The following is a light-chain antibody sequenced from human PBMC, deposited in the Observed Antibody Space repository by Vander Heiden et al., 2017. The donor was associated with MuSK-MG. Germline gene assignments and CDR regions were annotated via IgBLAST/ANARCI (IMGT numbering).Light chain of an antibody. Sequence: DIEMTQSQSPLSASVGDRITITCRASQGIGNGLAWDRQKPGKAPNRLIYGASILESGFPSRFSGSGSGTEFTLTISSLQPEDFATYYCRQYNTYPRTFGQGTKVEVK. V-gene: IGKV1-17*01. CDR1: QGIGNG. CDR3: RQYNTYPRT. CDR2: GAS. J-gene: IGKJ1*01.